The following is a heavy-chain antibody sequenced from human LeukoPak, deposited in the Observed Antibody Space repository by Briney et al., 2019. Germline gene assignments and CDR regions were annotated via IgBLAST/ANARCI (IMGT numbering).Heavy chain of an antibody. V-gene: IGHV4-31*03. CDR2: IYYSGIT. CDR1: GGSIRRGGYY. D-gene: IGHD3-3*01. Sequence: SETLSLTCTVSGGSIRRGGYYWRWIRQHPGKGVEWIGYIYYSGITYYNPSRKSRLTLSVYTAKNQSSLEVSAVTGAGPALYFCAGGFLEDAFDIWGQGTMVTVSS. CDR3: AGGFLEDAFDI. J-gene: IGHJ3*02.